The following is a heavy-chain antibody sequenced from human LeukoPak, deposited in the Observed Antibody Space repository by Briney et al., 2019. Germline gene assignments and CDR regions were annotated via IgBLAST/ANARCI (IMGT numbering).Heavy chain of an antibody. CDR3: ARDSPGYGAYVS. D-gene: IGHD5-12*01. CDR1: GFTFSTYW. CDR2: IKEDGSRE. Sequence: GGSLRFSCAASGFTFSTYWMTWVRQAPGKGLEWVANIKEDGSREYYVDSVKGRFTISRDNAKNSLYLQMDSLTAEDTAVYYCARDSPGYGAYVSWGQGTLVSVSS. V-gene: IGHV3-7*01. J-gene: IGHJ1*01.